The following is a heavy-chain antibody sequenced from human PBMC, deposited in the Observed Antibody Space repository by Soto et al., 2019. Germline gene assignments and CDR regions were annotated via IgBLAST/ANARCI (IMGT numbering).Heavy chain of an antibody. V-gene: IGHV4-59*01. CDR2: IYYSGTT. CDR3: ARTPFSLTLGTGLHYLDS. J-gene: IGHJ4*02. CDR1: GASIRSTY. D-gene: IGHD3-9*01. Sequence: SSETLSLTCTVSGASIRSTYWSWIRQSPGKGLEWIGYIYYSGTTNYNPSLKNRVTISVDTSKNQLSLNLTSVTAADTAVYYRARTPFSLTLGTGLHYLDSWGQGTLLTVSS.